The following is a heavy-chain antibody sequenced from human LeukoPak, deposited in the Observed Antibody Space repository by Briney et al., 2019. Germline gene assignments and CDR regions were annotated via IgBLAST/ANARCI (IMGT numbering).Heavy chain of an antibody. V-gene: IGHV4-61*08. Sequence: SETLSLTCTVSGGSISSGGYYWSWIRQPPGKGLEWIGYIYHSGSTNYNPSLKSRVTISVDTSKNQFSLKLSSVTAADTAVYYCARDRDLIGFDYWGQGTLVTVSS. CDR3: ARDRDLIGFDY. CDR1: GGSISSGGYY. D-gene: IGHD3-22*01. CDR2: IYHSGST. J-gene: IGHJ4*02.